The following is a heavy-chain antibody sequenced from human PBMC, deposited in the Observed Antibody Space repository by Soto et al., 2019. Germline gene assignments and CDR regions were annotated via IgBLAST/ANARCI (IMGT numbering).Heavy chain of an antibody. J-gene: IGHJ2*01. Sequence: EVQLVESGGGLVQPGGSLRLSCAASGFTFSSYWMSWVRQAPGKGLEWVANIKQDGSEKYYVDSVKGRFTISRDNAKNSLYLQMNSLRAEDTAVYYCARTTVTLNWYFALWGRGTLVTVSS. D-gene: IGHD4-17*01. CDR1: GFTFSSYW. CDR2: IKQDGSEK. CDR3: ARTTVTLNWYFAL. V-gene: IGHV3-7*01.